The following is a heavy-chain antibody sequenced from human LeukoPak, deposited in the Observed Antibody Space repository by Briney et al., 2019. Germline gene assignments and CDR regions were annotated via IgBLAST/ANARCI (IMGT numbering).Heavy chain of an antibody. CDR3: ARCKEGYCSSLDY. CDR2: IYPGNSDT. D-gene: IGHD2-2*01. CDR1: GYSFTSYW. Sequence: GESLKISCKGSGYSFTSYWIGWGRQMPGKGLEWMGIIYPGNSDTRYSPSFQGQVTISADKSISTAYLQWSSLKASDTAMYYCARCKEGYCSSLDYWGQGTLVTVSS. J-gene: IGHJ4*02. V-gene: IGHV5-51*01.